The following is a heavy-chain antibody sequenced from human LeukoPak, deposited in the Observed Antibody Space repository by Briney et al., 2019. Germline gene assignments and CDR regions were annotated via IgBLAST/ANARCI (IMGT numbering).Heavy chain of an antibody. V-gene: IGHV3-21*01. CDR2: ISGDSNYI. CDR3: ARGGGSYDY. CDR1: GFTFSSYS. J-gene: IGHJ4*02. D-gene: IGHD1-26*01. Sequence: GRSLRLSCAASGFTFSSYSISWVRQAPGEGLEWVSSISGDSNYINYADSVRGRFTISRDNAKTAPYLQMNSLRADDTAVYYCARGGGSYDYWGQGTLVAVSS.